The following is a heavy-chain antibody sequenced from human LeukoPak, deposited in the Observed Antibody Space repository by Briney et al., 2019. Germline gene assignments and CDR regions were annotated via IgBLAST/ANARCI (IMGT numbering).Heavy chain of an antibody. CDR2: ISAYNGDT. CDR3: ARIYSSSWSDN. V-gene: IGHV1-18*01. D-gene: IGHD6-13*01. CDR1: GYTFIGYG. Sequence: ASVKVSCKASGYTFIGYGISWVRQAPGQGLEWMGWISAYNGDTNSAQKLQGRVTMTTDTSTSTAYMELRSLRSDDTAVYYCARIYSSSWSDNWGQGTLVTVSS. J-gene: IGHJ4*02.